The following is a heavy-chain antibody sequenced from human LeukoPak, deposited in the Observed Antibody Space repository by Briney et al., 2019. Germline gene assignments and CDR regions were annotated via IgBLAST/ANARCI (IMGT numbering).Heavy chain of an antibody. V-gene: IGHV3-15*01. J-gene: IGHJ4*02. CDR2: IKSKTNGGTT. D-gene: IGHD3-10*01. CDR3: VRELSGSFDY. CDR1: GFTFSSSA. Sequence: PGGSLRLSCAASGFTFSSSAMSWVRQAPGRGLEWVGLIKSKTNGGTTDYTTPVKGRFTISRDDSKNTLYLQMNSLKIEDTAVYYCVRELSGSFDYWGQGTLVTVSS.